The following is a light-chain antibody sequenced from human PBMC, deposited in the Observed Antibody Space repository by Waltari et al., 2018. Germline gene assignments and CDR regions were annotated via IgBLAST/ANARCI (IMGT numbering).Light chain of an antibody. V-gene: IGLV2-14*03. CDR2: DVS. CDR1: SSDIGGYNY. J-gene: IGLJ2*01. CDR3: SSYTISSTHVV. Sequence: QSALTQPASVSGSPGQSITISCTGTSSDIGGYNYVSWYQQHPGKAPKLMIYDVSNRPSCGSNRFAGSKSGNTASLTISGLQAEDEADYYCSSYTISSTHVVFGGGTKLTVL.